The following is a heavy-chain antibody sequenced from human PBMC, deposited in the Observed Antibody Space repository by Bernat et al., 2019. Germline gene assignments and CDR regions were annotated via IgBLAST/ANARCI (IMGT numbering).Heavy chain of an antibody. J-gene: IGHJ4*02. D-gene: IGHD3-10*01. CDR1: GFIFNSYG. Sequence: QVQLVESGGGVVQPGRSLRLSCAASGFIFNSYGMHWVRQAPGKGLEWVAVIWYDGSNKYYADSVKGRFTISRDNSKNTLYLQMNSLRPEDTAVYYCARDPYGSGSSHFDYWGQGTLVTVSS. V-gene: IGHV3-33*01. CDR2: IWYDGSNK. CDR3: ARDPYGSGSSHFDY.